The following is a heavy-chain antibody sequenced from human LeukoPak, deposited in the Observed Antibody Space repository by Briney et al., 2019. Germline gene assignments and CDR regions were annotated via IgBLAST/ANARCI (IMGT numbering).Heavy chain of an antibody. CDR3: ARDLIGSSWYYFDY. D-gene: IGHD6-13*01. J-gene: IGHJ4*02. V-gene: IGHV1-18*01. CDR2: ISAYNGNT. CDR1: GYTFTSYG. Sequence: ASVKVSCKASGYTFTSYGISWVRQAPGQGLEWMGWISAYNGNTNYAQKLQGRVTMTTDTSTSTAYMELRSLRSDDTAVYYCARDLIGSSWYYFDYWGQGTLVTVSS.